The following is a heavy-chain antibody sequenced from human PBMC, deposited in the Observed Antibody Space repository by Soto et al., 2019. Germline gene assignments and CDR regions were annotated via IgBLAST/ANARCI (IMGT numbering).Heavy chain of an antibody. D-gene: IGHD4-17*01. Sequence: QVQLQQWGAGLLKPSETLSLTCAVYGGSFSGYYWSWIRQPPGKGLEWIGEINHSGSTNYNPSLKSRVTISVDTSKNQFSLKLSSVTAADTAVYYCARAPTTTLTTEIDYWGQGTLVTVSS. V-gene: IGHV4-34*01. J-gene: IGHJ4*02. CDR3: ARAPTTTLTTEIDY. CDR1: GGSFSGYY. CDR2: INHSGST.